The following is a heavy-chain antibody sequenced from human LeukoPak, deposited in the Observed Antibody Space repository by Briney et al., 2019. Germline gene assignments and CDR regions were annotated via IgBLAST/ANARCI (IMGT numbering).Heavy chain of an antibody. D-gene: IGHD4-17*01. J-gene: IGHJ4*02. CDR1: AYTFTNYY. Sequence: ASVKASCKASAYTFTNYYLHWVRQAPGQGLEWMGIINPSGGSTSYAQKFQGRVTMTRDTSTSTVYMELSSLRSEDTAVYYCARPTTVEDYFDYWGQGTLVTVSS. V-gene: IGHV1-46*01. CDR3: ARPTTVEDYFDY. CDR2: INPSGGST.